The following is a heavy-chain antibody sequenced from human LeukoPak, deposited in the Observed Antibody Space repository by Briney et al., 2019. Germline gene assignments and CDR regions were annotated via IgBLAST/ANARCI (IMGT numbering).Heavy chain of an antibody. V-gene: IGHV4-34*01. D-gene: IGHD2-2*01. Sequence: SETLSLTCAVYGGSFGGYYWSWIRQPPGKGLEWIGEINHSGSTNYNPSLKSRVTISVDTSKNQFSLKLSSVTAADTAVYYCASLGVVVPYGMDVWGQGTTVTVSS. J-gene: IGHJ6*02. CDR3: ASLGVVVPYGMDV. CDR1: GGSFGGYY. CDR2: INHSGST.